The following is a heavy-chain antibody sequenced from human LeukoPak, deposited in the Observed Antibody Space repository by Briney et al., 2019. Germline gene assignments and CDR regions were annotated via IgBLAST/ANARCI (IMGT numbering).Heavy chain of an antibody. J-gene: IGHJ4*02. CDR2: IYYSGSA. Sequence: SETLSLTCIVSGGSISSGSYYWTWIRQHPGKGLEWIGYIYYSGSAYYNPSLKSRVTISVDTSKNQFSLNLSSVTAADTAVYYCARGLATAQGEAAMPLWGQGTLVTVSS. V-gene: IGHV4-31*02. CDR3: ARGLATAQGEAAMPL. CDR1: GGSISSGSYY. D-gene: IGHD2-2*01.